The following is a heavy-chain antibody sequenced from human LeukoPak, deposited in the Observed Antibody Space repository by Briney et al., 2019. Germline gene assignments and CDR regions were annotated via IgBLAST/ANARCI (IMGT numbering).Heavy chain of an antibody. V-gene: IGHV1-18*01. Sequence: GASVKVSCKTSGYSFATYGISWVRQAPGQGLEWMAWISGYKGDTMHVQKLQGRVTMTTDTSTSTTYLELRSLTSDDTAMYYCARDERARGGNSGYFDYWGQGTLITVSS. D-gene: IGHD4-23*01. CDR2: ISGYKGDT. CDR1: GYSFATYG. J-gene: IGHJ4*02. CDR3: ARDERARGGNSGYFDY.